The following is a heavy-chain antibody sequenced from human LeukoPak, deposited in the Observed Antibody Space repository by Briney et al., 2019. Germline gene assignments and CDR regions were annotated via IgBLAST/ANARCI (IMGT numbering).Heavy chain of an antibody. CDR3: ARGYSGYSYGYRNYYYYYYMDV. J-gene: IGHJ6*03. Sequence: PSETLSLTCTVSGGSISSHYWSWIRQPPGKGLEWIGYIYYSGSTNYNPSLKSRVTISVDTSKNQSSLKLSSVTAADTAVYSCARGYSGYSYGYRNYYYYYYMDVWGKGTTVTVSS. CDR2: IYYSGST. CDR1: GGSISSHY. D-gene: IGHD5-18*01. V-gene: IGHV4-59*11.